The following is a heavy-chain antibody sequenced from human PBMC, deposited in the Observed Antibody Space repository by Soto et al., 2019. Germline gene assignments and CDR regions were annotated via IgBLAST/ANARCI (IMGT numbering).Heavy chain of an antibody. CDR3: AKWGAIALAGHDYYGMDV. Sequence: EVQLLESGGGLVQPGGSLGLSCAASGFTFSSYAMSWVRQPPGKGLEWVSGIGGGGIDTYYARSVKGRFTISRDNSENTLYLQMNSLRAEDTAVYYFAKWGAIALAGHDYYGMDVWGQGTTVTVSS. V-gene: IGHV3-23*01. CDR1: GFTFSSYA. D-gene: IGHD6-19*01. CDR2: IGGGGIDT. J-gene: IGHJ6*02.